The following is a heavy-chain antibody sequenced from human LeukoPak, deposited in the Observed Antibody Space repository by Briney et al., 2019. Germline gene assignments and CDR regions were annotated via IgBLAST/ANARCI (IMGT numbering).Heavy chain of an antibody. Sequence: SETLSLTCTVSGYSISSGYYWAWIRQPPGKGLEWIGSIFRTGDTYYNPSLKSRVTISVDMSKNQFSLRLSSVTAADTAVYYCARGLVELRDGYNFDYWGQGTLVTVSS. CDR1: GYSISSGYY. D-gene: IGHD5-24*01. CDR2: IFRTGDT. V-gene: IGHV4-38-2*02. CDR3: ARGLVELRDGYNFDY. J-gene: IGHJ4*02.